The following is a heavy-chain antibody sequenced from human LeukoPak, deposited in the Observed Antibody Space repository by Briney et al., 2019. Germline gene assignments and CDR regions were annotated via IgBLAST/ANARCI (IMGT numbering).Heavy chain of an antibody. CDR3: ARDSPTTVVTPPGSFDI. D-gene: IGHD4-23*01. Sequence: GGSLRLSCAASGFTFSSCGMHWVRQAPGKGLEWVAVIWYDGSNKFYADSVKGRFTISRDNSKNTLYLQMNSLSAEDTAVYYCARDSPTTVVTPPGSFDIWGQGTMVTVSS. CDR2: IWYDGSNK. J-gene: IGHJ3*02. V-gene: IGHV3-33*01. CDR1: GFTFSSCG.